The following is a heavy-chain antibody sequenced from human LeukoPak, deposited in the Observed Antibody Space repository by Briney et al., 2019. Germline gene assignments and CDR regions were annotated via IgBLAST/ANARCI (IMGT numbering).Heavy chain of an antibody. J-gene: IGHJ4*02. D-gene: IGHD6-19*01. Sequence: GGSLRLSCAASGFTFDDYAMHWVRQAPGKGLEWVSGISWNSGSIGYADSVKGRFTISRDNAKNSLYLQMNSLRSEDTAVYYCARDHGAIAVAGSFDYWGQGTLVTVSS. CDR2: ISWNSGSI. CDR3: ARDHGAIAVAGSFDY. V-gene: IGHV3-9*01. CDR1: GFTFDDYA.